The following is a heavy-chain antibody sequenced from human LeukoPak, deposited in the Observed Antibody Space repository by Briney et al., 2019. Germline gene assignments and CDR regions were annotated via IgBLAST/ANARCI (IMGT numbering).Heavy chain of an antibody. CDR3: ARHRYFDS. D-gene: IGHD2-15*01. V-gene: IGHV4-61*02. Sequence: SQTLSLTCTVSGGSISSGSYYWNWIRQPAGRGLEWIGRIYTSGSTNYNPSLKSRVTISVDTSKNQFSLKLSSVTAADTAVYYCARHRYFDSWGQGTLVTVSS. J-gene: IGHJ4*02. CDR1: GGSISSGSYY. CDR2: IYTSGST.